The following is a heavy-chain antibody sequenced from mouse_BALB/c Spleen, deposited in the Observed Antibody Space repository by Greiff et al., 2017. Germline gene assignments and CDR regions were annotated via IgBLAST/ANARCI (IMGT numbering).Heavy chain of an antibody. Sequence: DVQLVESGGGLVKPGGSLKLSCAASGFTFSSYAMSWVRQTPEKRLEWVASISSGGSTYYPDSVKGRFTISRDNARNILYLQMSSLRSEDTAMYYCAREVTTVVAPYAMDYWGQGTSVTVSS. CDR1: GFTFSSYA. J-gene: IGHJ4*01. D-gene: IGHD1-1*01. CDR2: ISSGGST. CDR3: AREVTTVVAPYAMDY. V-gene: IGHV5-6-5*01.